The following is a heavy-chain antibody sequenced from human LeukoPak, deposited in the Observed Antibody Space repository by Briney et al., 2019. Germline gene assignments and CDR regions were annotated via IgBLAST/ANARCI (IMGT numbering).Heavy chain of an antibody. CDR2: IYPGDSDT. CDR1: GYSFADYW. D-gene: IGHD3-10*01. V-gene: IGHV5-51*01. CDR3: ARGGGYGSGSYHNLHMDY. J-gene: IGHJ4*02. Sequence: GESLKISCKGSGYSFADYWIGWVRQMPGKGLEWMGIIYPGDSDTRYSTSFQGQVTISADKSISTAYLQWSSLKASDTAMYYCARGGGYGSGSYHNLHMDYWGQGTLVTVSS.